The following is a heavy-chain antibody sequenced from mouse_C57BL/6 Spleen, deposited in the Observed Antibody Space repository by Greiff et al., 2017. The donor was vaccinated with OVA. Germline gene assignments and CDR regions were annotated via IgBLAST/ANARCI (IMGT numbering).Heavy chain of an antibody. CDR1: GYAFSSSW. Sequence: QVQLQQSGPELVKPGASVKISCKASGYAFSSSWMNWVKQRPGQGLEWIGRIYPGDGDTNYNGKFKGKATLTADKASSTAYMQLSSLTSEDSAVYFCARGDYYGSLAYWGQGTLVTVSA. V-gene: IGHV1-82*01. CDR3: ARGDYYGSLAY. CDR2: IYPGDGDT. D-gene: IGHD1-1*01. J-gene: IGHJ3*01.